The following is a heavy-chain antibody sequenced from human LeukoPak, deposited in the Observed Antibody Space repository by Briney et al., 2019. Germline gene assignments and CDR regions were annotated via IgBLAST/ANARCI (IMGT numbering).Heavy chain of an antibody. Sequence: SETLSLTCTVSGGSISSGDYYWSWIRQPPGKGLEWIGYIYYSGSTYYNPSLKSRVTISVDTSKNQFSLKLSSVTAEDTAVYYCAREIRKGVVVEPAPRKNSYFDYWGQGTLVTVSS. V-gene: IGHV4-30-4*01. CDR3: AREIRKGVVVEPAPRKNSYFDY. CDR2: IYYSGST. CDR1: GGSISSGDYY. J-gene: IGHJ4*02. D-gene: IGHD2-2*01.